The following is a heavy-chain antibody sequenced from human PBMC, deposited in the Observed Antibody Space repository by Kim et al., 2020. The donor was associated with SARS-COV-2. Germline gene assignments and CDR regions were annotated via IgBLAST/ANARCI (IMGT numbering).Heavy chain of an antibody. Sequence: GGSLRLSCAASGFTFSSYAMSWVRQAPGKGLEWVSAISGSGGSTYYADSVKGRFTISRDNSKNTLYLQMNSLRAEDTAVYYCVKVPGGDSSGYLDYWGQGTLVTVSS. J-gene: IGHJ4*02. V-gene: IGHV3-23*01. D-gene: IGHD3-22*01. CDR1: GFTFSSYA. CDR3: VKVPGGDSSGYLDY. CDR2: ISGSGGST.